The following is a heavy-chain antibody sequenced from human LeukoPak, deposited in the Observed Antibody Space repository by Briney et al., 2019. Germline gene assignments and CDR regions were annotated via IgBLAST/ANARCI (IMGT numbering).Heavy chain of an antibody. Sequence: PGGSLRLSCAASGFTFSIYWMSWVRQAPGKGLEWVASMKGDGSVKHFLDSVEGRFTISRDNAKNSLYLQMNSLRAEDTAVYYCATLGIDPNYYGMDVWGQGTTVTVSS. D-gene: IGHD2-2*03. CDR1: GFTFSIYW. CDR3: ATLGIDPNYYGMDV. V-gene: IGHV3-7*01. J-gene: IGHJ6*02. CDR2: MKGDGSVK.